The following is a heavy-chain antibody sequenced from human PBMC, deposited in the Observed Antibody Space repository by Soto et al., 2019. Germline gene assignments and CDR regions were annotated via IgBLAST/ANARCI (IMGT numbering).Heavy chain of an antibody. CDR1: GVTFTSSA. V-gene: IGHV1-58*01. D-gene: IGHD3-22*01. CDR2: IVVGSGNT. J-gene: IGHJ4*02. Sequence: ASVKVCCKASGVTFTSSAVQWVRQARGQRLEWIGWIVVGSGNTNYAQKFQERVTITRDMSTSTAYMELSSLRSEDTAVYYCAASSSGYTLPIFDYWGQGTLVTVSS. CDR3: AASSSGYTLPIFDY.